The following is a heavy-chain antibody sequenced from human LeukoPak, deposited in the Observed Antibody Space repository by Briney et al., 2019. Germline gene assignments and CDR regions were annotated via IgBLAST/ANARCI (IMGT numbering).Heavy chain of an antibody. J-gene: IGHJ4*02. V-gene: IGHV4-39*07. D-gene: IGHD3-9*01. CDR1: GGSISSGSYY. Sequence: PSQTLSLTCTVSGGSISSGSYYWSWIRQPPGKGLEWIGSIYYSGSTYYNPSLKSRVTISVDTSKNQFSLKLSSVTAADTAVYYCAGEGYFDWLLSAGYFDYWGQGTLVTVSS. CDR2: IYYSGST. CDR3: AGEGYFDWLLSAGYFDY.